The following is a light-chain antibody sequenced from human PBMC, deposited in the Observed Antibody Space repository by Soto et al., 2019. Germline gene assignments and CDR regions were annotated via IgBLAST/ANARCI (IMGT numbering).Light chain of an antibody. V-gene: IGKV1-39*01. CDR2: AAS. CDR1: QSISSW. J-gene: IGKJ1*01. Sequence: IQLTQSPSFLSASVGDRVTITCRASQSISSWLAWYQQKPGKAPKLLIYAASSLQSGVPSRFSGSGSGTDFTLTISSLQTEDFATYYCQQSYSTPWTFGQGTKVDIK. CDR3: QQSYSTPWT.